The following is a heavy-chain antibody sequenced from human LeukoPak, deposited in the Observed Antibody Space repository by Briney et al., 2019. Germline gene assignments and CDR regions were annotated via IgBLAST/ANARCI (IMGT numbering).Heavy chain of an antibody. V-gene: IGHV4-4*07. CDR1: GGSISGYF. CDR3: AREATVTITDYYYYGMDV. J-gene: IGHJ6*02. D-gene: IGHD4-17*01. CDR2: IHDNGDS. Sequence: SETLSLTCTVSGGSISGYFWSWIRQPAGKGLEWIGRIHDNGDSNHNPSLKSRVTMALDTSGNQVSLKLTSVTAADTAVYYCAREATVTITDYYYYGMDVWGQGTTVTVSS.